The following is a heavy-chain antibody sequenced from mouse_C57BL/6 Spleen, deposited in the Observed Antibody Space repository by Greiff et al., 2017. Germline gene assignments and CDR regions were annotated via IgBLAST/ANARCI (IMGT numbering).Heavy chain of an antibody. J-gene: IGHJ2*01. V-gene: IGHV1-18*01. CDR2: INPNNGGT. D-gene: IGHD3-2*02. CDR3: ARGGSSGYEGYFDY. Sequence: VQLQQSGPELVKPGASVKIPCKASGYTFTDYNMDWVKQSHGKSLEWIGDINPNNGGTIYNQKFKGKATLTVDKSSSTAYMELRSLTSEDTAVYYCARGGSSGYEGYFDYWGQGTTLTVSS. CDR1: GYTFTDYN.